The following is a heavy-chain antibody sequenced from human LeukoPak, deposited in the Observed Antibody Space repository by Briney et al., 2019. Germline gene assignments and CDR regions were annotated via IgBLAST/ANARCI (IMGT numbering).Heavy chain of an antibody. CDR3: ARGHYGLDV. Sequence: GGSLRLSCAASGFTFGDHYMSWIRQAPGKGLEWISYTYNSDSNTYYADPVKGRFTMSRDNAKNSGFLQMNSLRVEDTAVYFCARGHYGLDVWGQGTTVTVSS. J-gene: IGHJ6*02. CDR2: TYNSDSNT. CDR1: GFTFGDHY. V-gene: IGHV3-11*01.